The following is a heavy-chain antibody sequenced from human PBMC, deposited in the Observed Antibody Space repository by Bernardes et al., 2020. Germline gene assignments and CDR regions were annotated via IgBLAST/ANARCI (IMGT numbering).Heavy chain of an antibody. CDR3: ARGDPERWLVPVRYYYYYMDV. CDR2: INHSGST. D-gene: IGHD6-19*01. J-gene: IGHJ6*03. CDR1: GGSFSGYY. V-gene: IGHV4-34*01. Sequence: SETLSLTCAVYGGSFSGYYWSWIRQPPGKGLEWIGEINHSGSTNYNPSLKSRVTISVDTSKNQFSLKLSSVTAADTAVYYCARGDPERWLVPVRYYYYYMDVWGKGTTVTVSS.